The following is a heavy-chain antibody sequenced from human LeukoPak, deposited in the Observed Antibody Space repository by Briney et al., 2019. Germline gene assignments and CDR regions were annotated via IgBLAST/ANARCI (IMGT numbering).Heavy chain of an antibody. D-gene: IGHD3-10*01. CDR1: GFTFSSSW. CDR3: ASPRSGGYFDY. V-gene: IGHV3-74*01. Sequence: GGSLRLSCAASGFTFSSSWMHSVRQAPGKGLVWVSRMNGDGSSTNYADSVQGRFTISRDNAKNTVYLQMNSLRVEDTAVYYCASPRSGGYFDYWGQGTLVTVSS. CDR2: MNGDGSST. J-gene: IGHJ4*02.